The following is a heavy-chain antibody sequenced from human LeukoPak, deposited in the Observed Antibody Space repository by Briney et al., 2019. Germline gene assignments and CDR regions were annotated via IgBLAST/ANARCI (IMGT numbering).Heavy chain of an antibody. J-gene: IGHJ4*02. Sequence: ASVKVSCKASGYTFTGSYIHWVRQAPGQGLEWMGWINPDSGGTNYAQKFQGRVTMTRDTSISTAYMELSRLRSDDTAVYYCARGGSSWYDPYYFDYWGQGTLVTVSS. CDR2: INPDSGGT. CDR1: GYTFTGSY. CDR3: ARGGSSWYDPYYFDY. V-gene: IGHV1-2*02. D-gene: IGHD6-13*01.